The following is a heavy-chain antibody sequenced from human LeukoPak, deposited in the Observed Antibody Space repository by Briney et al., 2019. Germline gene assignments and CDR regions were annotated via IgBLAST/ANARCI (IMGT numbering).Heavy chain of an antibody. CDR2: ISSSGSTI. D-gene: IGHD3-22*01. Sequence: GRSLRLSCAASGFIFNNYAMHWVRQAPGKGLEWVSYISSSGSTIYYADSVKGRFTISRDNSKNTLYLQMNSLRAEDTAVYYCAKTRAVYDSSGYRYFDYWGQGTLVTVSS. CDR3: AKTRAVYDSSGYRYFDY. CDR1: GFIFNNYA. V-gene: IGHV3-48*01. J-gene: IGHJ4*02.